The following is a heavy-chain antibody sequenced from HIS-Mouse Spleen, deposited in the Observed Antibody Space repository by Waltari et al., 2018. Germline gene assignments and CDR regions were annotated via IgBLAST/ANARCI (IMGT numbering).Heavy chain of an antibody. CDR2: TYYRSKWYN. Sequence: QLQLLQSRPGLVTPSQTLSLTCALSGDRVSRHTAACMRTRQSPSRGLEWLGRTYYRSKWYNDYAVSVKSRITINPDTSKNQFSLQLNSVTPEDTAVYYCARSGFVAAAGTIDYWGQGTLVTVSS. D-gene: IGHD6-13*01. CDR3: ARSGFVAAAGTIDY. J-gene: IGHJ4*02. CDR1: GDRVSRHTAA. V-gene: IGHV6-1*01.